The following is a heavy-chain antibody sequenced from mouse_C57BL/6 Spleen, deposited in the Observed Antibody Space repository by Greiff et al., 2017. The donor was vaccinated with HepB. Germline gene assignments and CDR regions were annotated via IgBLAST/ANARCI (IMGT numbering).Heavy chain of an antibody. V-gene: IGHV5-4*01. Sequence: DVMLVESGGGLVKPGGSLKLSCAASGFTFSSYAMSWVRQTPEKRLEWVATISDGGSYTYYPDNVKGRFTISRDNAKNNLYLQMSHLKSEDTAMYYCARDRYDYPDYWGQGTTLTVSS. J-gene: IGHJ2*01. D-gene: IGHD2-4*01. CDR3: ARDRYDYPDY. CDR1: GFTFSSYA. CDR2: ISDGGSYT.